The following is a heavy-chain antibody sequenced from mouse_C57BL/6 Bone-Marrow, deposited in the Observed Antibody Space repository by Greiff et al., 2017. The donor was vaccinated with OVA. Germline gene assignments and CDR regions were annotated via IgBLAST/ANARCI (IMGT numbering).Heavy chain of an antibody. Sequence: QVQLQQPGAELVKPGASVKLSCKASGYTFTSYWMHWVKQRPGQGLEWIGMIHPNSGSTNYNEKFKSKATLTVDKSSSTAYMQLSSLTSEDSAVYYCARSYYYGSSYSFDYWGQGTTLTVSS. CDR1: GYTFTSYW. D-gene: IGHD1-1*01. CDR2: IHPNSGST. V-gene: IGHV1-64*01. CDR3: ARSYYYGSSYSFDY. J-gene: IGHJ2*01.